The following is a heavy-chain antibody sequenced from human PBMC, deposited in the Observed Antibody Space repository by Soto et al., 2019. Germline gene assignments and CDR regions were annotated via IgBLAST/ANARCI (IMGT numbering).Heavy chain of an antibody. V-gene: IGHV5-51*01. CDR1: GYSFTSYC. Sequence: GESLKISCKGSGYSFTSYCIGCVRQMPGKGLEWMGIIYPGDSDTRYSPSFQGQVTISADKSISTAYLQWSSLKASDTAMYYCARQLYSSSSWWPIWGQGTMVTVSS. CDR3: ARQLYSSSSWWPI. CDR2: IYPGDSDT. D-gene: IGHD6-6*01. J-gene: IGHJ3*02.